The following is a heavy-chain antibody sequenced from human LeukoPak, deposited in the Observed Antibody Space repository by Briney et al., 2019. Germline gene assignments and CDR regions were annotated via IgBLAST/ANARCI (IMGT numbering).Heavy chain of an antibody. D-gene: IGHD3-22*01. V-gene: IGHV1-18*01. CDR1: GFTFTHYS. CDR3: ARDFSNTSGFKVVVDF. J-gene: IGHJ4*02. Sequence: ASVRVSCKPSGFTFTHYSITWVRQAPGQGLEWMGWISAYNGDKKYTQNFQGRVIMTTDTSTSTAYMELWNVRSDDTAVYYCARDFSNTSGFKVVVDFWGQGTLVTVSS. CDR2: ISAYNGDK.